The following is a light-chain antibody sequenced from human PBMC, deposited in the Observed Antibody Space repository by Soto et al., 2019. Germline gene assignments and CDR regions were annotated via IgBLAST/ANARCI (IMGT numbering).Light chain of an antibody. J-gene: IGKJ4*01. V-gene: IGKV3-11*01. Sequence: EIVLTQSPATLSLSPGERATLSCRASQSVGSYLAWYQQKPGQAPRLLIYDASNRATGIPARFSGSGSGTDFTLTISSLEPEDFAVYYCQQRSNWLTFGEGTNGEMK. CDR2: DAS. CDR1: QSVGSY. CDR3: QQRSNWLT.